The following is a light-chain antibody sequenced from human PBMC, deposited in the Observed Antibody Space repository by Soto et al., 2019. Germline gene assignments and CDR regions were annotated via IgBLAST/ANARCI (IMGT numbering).Light chain of an antibody. Sequence: QSALTQPASVSGSPGQSITISCTGTSSDFGGYAYVSWYQQYPGKAPKLVISEVSNRPSGVSLRFSGSRSGNTASLTISGLQDEDEADYYCSSYTSRTTPGFGGGPKLTVL. J-gene: IGLJ2*01. CDR3: SSYTSRTTPG. CDR1: SSDFGGYAY. V-gene: IGLV2-14*01. CDR2: EVS.